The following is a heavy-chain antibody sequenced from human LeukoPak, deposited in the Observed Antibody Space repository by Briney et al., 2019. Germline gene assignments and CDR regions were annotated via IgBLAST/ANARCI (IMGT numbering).Heavy chain of an antibody. D-gene: IGHD5-24*01. V-gene: IGHV1-69*04. CDR3: ARAGGDGYNYYFDY. CDR2: IIPILGIA. J-gene: IGHJ4*02. Sequence: GASVKVSCKASGGTFSSYAISWVRQAPGQGLEWMGRIIPILGIANYAQKFQGRVTITADKSTSTAYMELSSLRSEDTAVYYCARAGGDGYNYYFDYWGQGTLVTVSS. CDR1: GGTFSSYA.